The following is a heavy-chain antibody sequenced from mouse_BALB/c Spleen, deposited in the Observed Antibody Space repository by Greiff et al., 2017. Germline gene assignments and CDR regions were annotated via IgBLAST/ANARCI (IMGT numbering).Heavy chain of an antibody. J-gene: IGHJ2*01. CDR1: GFTFSSYA. CDR2: ISSGGST. Sequence: EVQVVESGGGLVKPGGSLKLSCAASGFTFSSYAMSWVRQTPEKRLEWVASISSGGSTYYPDSVKGRFTISRDNARNILYLQMSSLRSEDTAMYYCARGVPYYYGSSYFDYWGQGTTLTVSS. V-gene: IGHV5-6-5*01. D-gene: IGHD1-1*01. CDR3: ARGVPYYYGSSYFDY.